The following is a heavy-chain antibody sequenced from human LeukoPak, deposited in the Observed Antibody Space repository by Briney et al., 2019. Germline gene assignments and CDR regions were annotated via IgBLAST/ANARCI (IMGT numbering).Heavy chain of an antibody. CDR3: AGARKLLWFGGYMDV. CDR1: VGTFSSYA. V-gene: IGHV1-8*03. CDR2: MNPNSGNT. J-gene: IGHJ6*03. Sequence: ASVKVSCKASVGTFSSYAISWVRQAPGQGREWMGWMNPNSGNTGYAQKFQGRVTITRNTSISTAYMELSSLRAEDTAVYYCAGARKLLWFGGYMDVWGKGTTVTISS. D-gene: IGHD3-10*01.